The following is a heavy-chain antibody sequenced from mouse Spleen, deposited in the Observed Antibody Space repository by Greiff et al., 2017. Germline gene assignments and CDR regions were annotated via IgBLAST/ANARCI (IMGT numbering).Heavy chain of an antibody. CDR2: ISSGSSTI. Sequence: EVHLVESGGGLVKPGGSLKLSCAASGFTFSDYGMHWVRQAPEKGLEWVAYISSGSSTIYYADTVKGRFTISRDNAKNTLFLQMTSLRSEDTAMYYCARRTTVVATDYAMDYWGQGTSVTVSS. J-gene: IGHJ4*01. CDR3: ARRTTVVATDYAMDY. CDR1: GFTFSDYG. V-gene: IGHV5-17*01. D-gene: IGHD1-1*01.